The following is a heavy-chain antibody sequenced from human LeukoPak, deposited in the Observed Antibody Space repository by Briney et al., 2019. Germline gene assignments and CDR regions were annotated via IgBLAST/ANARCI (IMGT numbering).Heavy chain of an antibody. Sequence: SQTLSLTCTVSGVSISSGSYYWSCIRPDPGKGLEWIGYIYYSGSTYYNPSLKSRVTISVDTSKNQFSLKLSSVTAADTAVYYCARVLLVPAATFDYWGQGTLVTVSS. CDR3: ARVLLVPAATFDY. J-gene: IGHJ4*02. CDR1: GVSISSGSYY. CDR2: IYYSGST. V-gene: IGHV4-31*03. D-gene: IGHD2-2*01.